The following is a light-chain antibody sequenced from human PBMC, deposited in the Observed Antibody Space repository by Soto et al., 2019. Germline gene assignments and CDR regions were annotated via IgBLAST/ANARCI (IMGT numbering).Light chain of an antibody. CDR3: QQYNSYSWA. CDR2: DAS. V-gene: IGKV1-5*01. CDR1: QTITRW. J-gene: IGKJ1*01. Sequence: IQMTDSTSTLSASLGARGTITXXASQTITRWMAWYQQKPGKAPKLLIYDASTLESGVPSRFSGSRSGTEFTLTTSSLQPDDFATYYCQQYNSYSWAFAQGAKVAIK.